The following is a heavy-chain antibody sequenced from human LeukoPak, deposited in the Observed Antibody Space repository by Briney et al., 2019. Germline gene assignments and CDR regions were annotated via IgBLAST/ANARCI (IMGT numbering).Heavy chain of an antibody. CDR2: SNTDGTST. Sequence: GGSLRLSCAASGFSFSSYWMHWVRQAPGKGLVWVSRSNTDGTSTRYADSVKGRFTISRDNAKNTLYLQMNSLRAEDTAVYYCARVSGSYYAFDSWGQGTLVTVSS. CDR3: ARVSGSYYAFDS. D-gene: IGHD1-26*01. V-gene: IGHV3-74*01. CDR1: GFSFSSYW. J-gene: IGHJ4*02.